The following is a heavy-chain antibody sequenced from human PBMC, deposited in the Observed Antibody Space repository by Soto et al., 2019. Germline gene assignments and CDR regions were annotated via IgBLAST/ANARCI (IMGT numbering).Heavy chain of an antibody. V-gene: IGHV3-30-3*01. J-gene: IGHJ6*02. D-gene: IGHD2-21*02. CDR1: GFTFSSYA. CDR2: ISYDGSNK. CDR3: ARDPSPVVVTAIYYYYGMDV. Sequence: GGSLRLSCAASGFTFSSYAMHWVRQAPGKGLEWVAVISYDGSNKYYADSVKGRFTISRDNSKNTLYLQMNSLRAEDTAVYYCARDPSPVVVTAIYYYYGMDVWGQGTTVTVSS.